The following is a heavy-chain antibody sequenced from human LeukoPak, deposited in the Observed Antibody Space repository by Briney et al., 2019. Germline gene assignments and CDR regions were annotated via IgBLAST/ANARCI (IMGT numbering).Heavy chain of an antibody. Sequence: GASVKVSCKASGGTFSSYAISWVRQAPGQGLEWMGGIIPIFGTANYAQKFQGRVTITAYKSTSTAYMELSSLRSEDTAVYYCARVVSGSYLDYWGQGTLVTVSS. D-gene: IGHD1-26*01. CDR2: IIPIFGTA. V-gene: IGHV1-69*06. CDR3: ARVVSGSYLDY. J-gene: IGHJ4*02. CDR1: GGTFSSYA.